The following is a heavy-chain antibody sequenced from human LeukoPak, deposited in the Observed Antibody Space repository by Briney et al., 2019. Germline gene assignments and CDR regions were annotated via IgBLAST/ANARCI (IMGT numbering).Heavy chain of an antibody. J-gene: IGHJ6*03. CDR1: GYTFTGYY. Sequence: ASVKVSCKASGYTFTGYYMHWVRQAPGQGLEWMGWINPNSGGTNYAQKFQGRVTITRDTSISTAYMELSRLRSDDTAVYYCARNPYSSSGYYYYYYMDVWGKGTTVTVSS. CDR2: INPNSGGT. V-gene: IGHV1-2*02. D-gene: IGHD6-6*01. CDR3: ARNPYSSSGYYYYYYMDV.